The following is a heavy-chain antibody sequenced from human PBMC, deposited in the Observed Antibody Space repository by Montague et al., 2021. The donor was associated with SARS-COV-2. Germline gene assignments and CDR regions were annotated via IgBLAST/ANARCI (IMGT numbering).Heavy chain of an antibody. V-gene: IGHV4-34*01. J-gene: IGHJ6*02. Sequence: ETLSLTCAAYGGSFSGYYWSWIRQPPGKGLEWIGEINHSGSTNYNPSLKSRVTISVDTSKNQFSLKLSSVSAADTAVYYCARGRRILLWFGELLSGGDYYGMDVWGQGTTVTVSS. D-gene: IGHD3-10*01. CDR2: INHSGST. CDR1: GGSFSGYY. CDR3: ARGRRILLWFGELLSGGDYYGMDV.